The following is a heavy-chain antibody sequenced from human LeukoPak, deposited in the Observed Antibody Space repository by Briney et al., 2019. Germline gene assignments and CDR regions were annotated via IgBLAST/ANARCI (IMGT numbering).Heavy chain of an antibody. CDR2: INHGGST. V-gene: IGHV4-34*01. J-gene: IGHJ5*02. CDR1: GGSFSGYY. D-gene: IGHD4-17*01. CDR3: TRDTGTTGEVKFDP. Sequence: SETLSLTCAVYGGSFSGYYWTWIRQPPGKGLEWIGEINHGGSTNYNPSLKSRVTISVDTSKNQFSLKLSSVTAADTAVYYCTRDTGTTGEVKFDPWGQGTLVTVSS.